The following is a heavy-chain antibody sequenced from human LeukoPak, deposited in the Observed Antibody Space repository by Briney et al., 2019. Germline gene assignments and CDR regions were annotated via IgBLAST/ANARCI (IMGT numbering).Heavy chain of an antibody. V-gene: IGHV3-21*01. Sequence: GGSLRLSCAASGFSFSRYSMNWVRQAPGKGLEWVSCISSSSSYKYYADSVKGRFTISRDNAKNSLYLQMNSLRAEDTAVYYCARDIAVAGVLDYWGQETMLTVSS. D-gene: IGHD6-19*01. J-gene: IGHJ4*02. CDR2: ISSSSSYK. CDR1: GFSFSRYS. CDR3: ARDIAVAGVLDY.